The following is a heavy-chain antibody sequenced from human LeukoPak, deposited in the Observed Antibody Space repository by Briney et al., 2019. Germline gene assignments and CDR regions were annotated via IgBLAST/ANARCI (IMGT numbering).Heavy chain of an antibody. V-gene: IGHV3-30*03. Sequence: GGSLRLSCAASGFTFSSYGMHWVRQAPGKGLEWVAVISYDGSNKYYADSVKGRFTISRDNSKNTLYLQMNSLRAEDTAVYYCAREAYDSSGSMDYWGQGTLVTVSS. D-gene: IGHD3-22*01. CDR1: GFTFSSYG. J-gene: IGHJ4*02. CDR2: ISYDGSNK. CDR3: AREAYDSSGSMDY.